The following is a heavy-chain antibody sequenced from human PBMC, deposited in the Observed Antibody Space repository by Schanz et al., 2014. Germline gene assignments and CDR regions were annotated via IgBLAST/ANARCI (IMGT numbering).Heavy chain of an antibody. CDR2: ISGSGAST. Sequence: EVQLVQSGGGLVQPGGSLRLSCAASGFTFSSHWMHWVRQAPGKGLEWVSGISGSGASTYYADSVKGRFTISSDNSKNSLFLQMNSLRAADTAVYYCAKDRSWDYDSSGYFDYWGQGTLVAVSS. CDR3: AKDRSWDYDSSGYFDY. CDR1: GFTFSSHW. D-gene: IGHD3-22*01. V-gene: IGHV3-23*04. J-gene: IGHJ4*02.